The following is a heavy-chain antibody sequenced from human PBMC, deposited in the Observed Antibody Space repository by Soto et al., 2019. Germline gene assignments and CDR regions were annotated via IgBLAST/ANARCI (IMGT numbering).Heavy chain of an antibody. D-gene: IGHD1-26*01. CDR3: ARELSGNYLAFDL. CDR1: GFTFSDHY. J-gene: IGHJ3*01. V-gene: IGHV3-11*01. Sequence: QVQLVESGGDLVKPGGSLRLSCAASGFTFSDHYMSWIRQAPGKGLEWISYMTRSGSSSSYADSLKGRFTISRDNAKNSLYLQMNSLRGDDTAVYYCARELSGNYLAFDLWGQGTMVTVSS. CDR2: MTRSGSSS.